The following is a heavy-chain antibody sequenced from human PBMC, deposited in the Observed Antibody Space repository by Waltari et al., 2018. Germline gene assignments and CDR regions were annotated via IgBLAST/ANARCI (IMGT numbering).Heavy chain of an antibody. CDR1: GFTFSSYS. D-gene: IGHD6-6*01. V-gene: IGHV3-48*02. J-gene: IGHJ4*02. Sequence: EVYLVESGGALVQPGGSLRLSCAASGFTFSSYSMNWVRQAPGKGLEWVSCISISSSTIYYADSVKGRFTSSRDNAKNSLYLQMNSLRDEDTAVYYCARDPCGVTAARPYYWGQGTLVTVSS. CDR3: ARDPCGVTAARPYY. CDR2: ISISSSTI.